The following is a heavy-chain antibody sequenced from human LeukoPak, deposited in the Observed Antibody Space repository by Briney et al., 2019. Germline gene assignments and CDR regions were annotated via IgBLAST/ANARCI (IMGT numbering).Heavy chain of an antibody. J-gene: IGHJ5*02. CDR3: ARDIVVVPAATRGWFDP. CDR1: GYTFTSYG. V-gene: IGHV1-18*01. Sequence: ASVKVSCKASGYTFTSYGISWVRQAPGQGLEWMGWIGAYNGNTNYAQKLQGRVTMTTDTSTSTAYMELRSLRSDDTAVYYCARDIVVVPAATRGWFDPWGQGTLVTVSS. CDR2: IGAYNGNT. D-gene: IGHD2-2*01.